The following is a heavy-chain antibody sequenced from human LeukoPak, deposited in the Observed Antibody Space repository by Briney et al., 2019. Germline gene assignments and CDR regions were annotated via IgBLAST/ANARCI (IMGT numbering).Heavy chain of an antibody. V-gene: IGHV3-11*01. D-gene: IGHD3-16*01. CDR2: ISSSGSTI. CDR3: ARDGGHTGDDAFDI. Sequence: GGALRLSCAASGFTFSDYYMGWIRQAPGKGLEWVSYISSSGSTIYYADSVKGRFTISRDNAKNSLYLQMNSLRAEDTAVYYCARDGGHTGDDAFDIWGQGTMVTVSS. J-gene: IGHJ3*02. CDR1: GFTFSDYY.